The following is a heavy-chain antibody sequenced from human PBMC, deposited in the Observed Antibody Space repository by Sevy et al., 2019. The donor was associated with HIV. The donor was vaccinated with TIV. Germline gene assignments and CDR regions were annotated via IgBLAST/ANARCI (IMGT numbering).Heavy chain of an antibody. V-gene: IGHV3-7*03. Sequence: GGSLRLSCAASGFTFSSYWMSWVRQAPGKGLEWVANIKQDGSEKYYVDSVKGRFTISRDNAKNSLYRQMNSLRAEDTAVYYCARGPYGSGSYYKGWFDPWGQGTLVTVSS. CDR1: GFTFSSYW. CDR3: ARGPYGSGSYYKGWFDP. J-gene: IGHJ5*02. D-gene: IGHD3-10*01. CDR2: IKQDGSEK.